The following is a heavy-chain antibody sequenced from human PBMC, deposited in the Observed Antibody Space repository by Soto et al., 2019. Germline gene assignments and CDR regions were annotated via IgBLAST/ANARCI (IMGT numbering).Heavy chain of an antibody. D-gene: IGHD3-3*01. J-gene: IGHJ4*02. CDR1: GFTFNNAW. CDR2: IKSKADGGTT. V-gene: IGHV3-15*01. Sequence: GGSLRLSCAASGFTFNNAWMSWVRQAPGKGLEWVGRIKSKADGGTTDYAAPVKGRFTISGDDSEDTLYLQMNSLKTEDTAVYYCTTAPDFCSGLDYWGQGTLVTVSS. CDR3: TTAPDFCSGLDY.